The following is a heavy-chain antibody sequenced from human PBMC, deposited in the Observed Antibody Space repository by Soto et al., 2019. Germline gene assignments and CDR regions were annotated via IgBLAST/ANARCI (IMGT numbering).Heavy chain of an antibody. Sequence: SETLSLTCTVSGGSISSYYWSWIRQPPGKGLEWIGYIYYSGSTNYNPSLKSRVTISVDTSKNQFSLKLSSVTAADTAVYYCARDRVGSSGWYGKYYYYGMDVWGQGTTVTVSS. J-gene: IGHJ6*02. D-gene: IGHD6-19*01. CDR2: IYYSGST. CDR3: ARDRVGSSGWYGKYYYYGMDV. CDR1: GGSISSYY. V-gene: IGHV4-59*01.